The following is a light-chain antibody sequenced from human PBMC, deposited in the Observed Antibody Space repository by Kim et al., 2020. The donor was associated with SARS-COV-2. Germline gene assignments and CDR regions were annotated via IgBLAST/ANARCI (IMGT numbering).Light chain of an antibody. CDR1: GAYTY. CDR2: ELT. J-gene: IGLJ1*01. Sequence: GAYTYVSWYQQHPGNAPKLIIYELTKRPSGLPDRFSGSKSGTTAFLTVSGLQAEDEADYYCTTPANSDYIFGTGTKVTVL. CDR3: TTPANSDYI. V-gene: IGLV2-8*01.